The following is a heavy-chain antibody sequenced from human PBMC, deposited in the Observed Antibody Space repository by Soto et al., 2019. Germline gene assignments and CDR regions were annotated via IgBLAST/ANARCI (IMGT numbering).Heavy chain of an antibody. J-gene: IGHJ4*02. CDR2: IYYSGST. CDR1: GGSISSSSYY. CDR3: ARLERPYSYGLYFDY. Sequence: SQTLSLTCTVSGGSISSSSYYWGWIRQPPGKGLEWIGSIYYSGSTYYNPSLKSRVTISVDTSKNQFSLKLSSVTAADTAVYYCARLERPYSYGLYFDYWGQGTLVTVSS. V-gene: IGHV4-39*01. D-gene: IGHD5-18*01.